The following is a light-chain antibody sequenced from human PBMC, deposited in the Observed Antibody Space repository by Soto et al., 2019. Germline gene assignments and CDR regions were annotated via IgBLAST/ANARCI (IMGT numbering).Light chain of an antibody. CDR3: QQYYSTPS. CDR2: GAS. Sequence: EVVLTQSPGTLSLSPGERSTLSCRASQSITSSNLAWYQQKPGQAPRLLMYGASTRATGIPARFSGSGSGTDFTLTISSLQAEDVAVYYCQQYYSTPSFGGGTKVDI. J-gene: IGKJ4*01. V-gene: IGKV3-15*01. CDR1: QSITSSN.